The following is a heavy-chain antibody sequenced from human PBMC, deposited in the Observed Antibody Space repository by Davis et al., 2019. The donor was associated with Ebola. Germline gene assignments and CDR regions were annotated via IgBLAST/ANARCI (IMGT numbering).Heavy chain of an antibody. Sequence: ESLKIPCPAPGFIFSDYAMHWVRQAPRKGLEDVSAISSDGNIPYYGDAVKGRFTVSRDTSKNTLCLQLGSLRLEDTAVYYCARRGPWLALDHWGQGTLVTVSS. CDR3: ARRGPWLALDH. CDR2: ISSDGNIP. CDR1: GFIFSDYA. V-gene: IGHV3-64*02. D-gene: IGHD6-19*01. J-gene: IGHJ4*02.